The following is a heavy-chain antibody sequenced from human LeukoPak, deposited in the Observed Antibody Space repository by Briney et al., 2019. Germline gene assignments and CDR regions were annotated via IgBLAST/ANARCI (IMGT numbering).Heavy chain of an antibody. CDR2: FYPGDSDF. V-gene: IGHV5-51*01. Sequence: LKTSSKASGYTFTTNWNCCLRQMPGKGLEGMGSFYPGDSDFRYSPPFQGPVPMSAHKSISTAYLQWSSLKASDPGMYYCARGGYGPALKNCFDYWGRGTRVSV. J-gene: IGHJ4*02. D-gene: IGHD5-18*01. CDR1: GYTFTTNW. CDR3: ARGGYGPALKNCFDY.